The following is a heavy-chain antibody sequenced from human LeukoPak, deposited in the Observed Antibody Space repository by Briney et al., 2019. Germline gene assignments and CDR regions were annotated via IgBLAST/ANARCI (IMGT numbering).Heavy chain of an antibody. CDR2: INHSGST. V-gene: IGHV4-34*01. CDR1: GGSFSGYY. Sequence: PSETLSLTCAVYGGSFSGYYWSWIRQPPGKGLERIGEINHSGSTNYNPSLKSRVTISVDTSKNQFSLKLSSVTAADTAVYYCAQGGSGRYYYYYYGMDVWGQGTTVTVSS. D-gene: IGHD3-10*01. CDR3: AQGGSGRYYYYYYGMDV. J-gene: IGHJ6*02.